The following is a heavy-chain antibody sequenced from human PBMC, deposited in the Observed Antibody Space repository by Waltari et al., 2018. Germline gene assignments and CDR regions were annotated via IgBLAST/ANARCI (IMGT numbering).Heavy chain of an antibody. Sequence: QVQLVQSGAAVKKPGASVKVSCKASGYPFTVYYIHWVRQAPGQGLEWMGWITPNSGGTNYAQKFQGRVTMTRDTSISTVYMELSRLRSDDTAVYYCARDAYHYFGMDVWGQGTTVTVSS. J-gene: IGHJ6*02. CDR2: ITPNSGGT. V-gene: IGHV1-2*02. CDR3: ARDAYHYFGMDV. CDR1: GYPFTVYY.